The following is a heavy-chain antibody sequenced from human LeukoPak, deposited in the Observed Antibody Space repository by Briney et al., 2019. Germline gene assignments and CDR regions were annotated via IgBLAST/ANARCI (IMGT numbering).Heavy chain of an antibody. J-gene: IGHJ5*02. V-gene: IGHV4-34*01. CDR1: GGSFSGYY. CDR3: ARVSPYYYGSGSYIT. CDR2: INHSGST. Sequence: SETLSLTCAVYGGSFSGYYWSWIRQPPGKGLEWIGEINHSGSTNYNPSLKSRVTISVDTSKNQFSLKLSSETAADTAVYYCARVSPYYYGSGSYITWGQGTLVTVSS. D-gene: IGHD3-10*01.